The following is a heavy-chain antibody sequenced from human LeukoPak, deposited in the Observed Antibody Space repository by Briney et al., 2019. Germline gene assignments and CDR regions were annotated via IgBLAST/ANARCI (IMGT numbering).Heavy chain of an antibody. J-gene: IGHJ4*02. CDR2: IRSKANSYAT. D-gene: IGHD2-15*01. Sequence: GGSLRLSCAASGFTFSGSAMHWVRQASGKGLEWVGRIRSKANSYATVYAASVKGRFTISRDDSKNTAYLQMNSLKTEDTAVYYCTRRDCSGGSCYLDYWGQGTLVTVSS. CDR1: GFTFSGSA. CDR3: TRRDCSGGSCYLDY. V-gene: IGHV3-73*01.